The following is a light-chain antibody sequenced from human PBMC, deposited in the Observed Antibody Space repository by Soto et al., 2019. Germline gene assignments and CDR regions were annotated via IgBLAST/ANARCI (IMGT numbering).Light chain of an antibody. CDR1: PSVTNF. Sequence: EIVLTQSPATLSLSPGERATLSCRASPSVTNFLARYQQKPGQAPRILIYGAFNRETGIPARFSGSGAGTEFTLTISRLEPEDVAVDYCQQYGSSPTTFGQGTRLEIK. CDR3: QQYGSSPTT. J-gene: IGKJ5*01. V-gene: IGKV3-20*01. CDR2: GAF.